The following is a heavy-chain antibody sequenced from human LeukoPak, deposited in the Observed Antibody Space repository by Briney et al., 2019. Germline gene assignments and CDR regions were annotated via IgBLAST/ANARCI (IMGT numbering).Heavy chain of an antibody. CDR1: GFTLSNVW. CDR2: IRSKTDGGTT. V-gene: IGHV3-15*01. Sequence: GGSLRLSCAASGFTLSNVWMSWVRQAPGKGLEWVGRIRSKTDGGTTDYAALGKGRFTISRDDSKNTLYLQMNSLKTEDTAVYYCTPYSWFDPWGQGTLVTVSS. D-gene: IGHD3-16*01. CDR3: TPYSWFDP. J-gene: IGHJ5*02.